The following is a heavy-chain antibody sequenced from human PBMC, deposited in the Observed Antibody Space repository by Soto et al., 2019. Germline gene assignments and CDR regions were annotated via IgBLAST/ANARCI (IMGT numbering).Heavy chain of an antibody. D-gene: IGHD3-10*01. J-gene: IGHJ5*02. CDR1: GGSISSYY. CDR3: ARGEVRGKWFDP. CDR2: IYYSGST. V-gene: IGHV4-59*01. Sequence: PSETLSLTCTVSGGSISSYYWSWIRQPPGKGLEWIGYIYYSGSTNYNPSLKSRVTISVDTSKNQFSLKVSSVTAADTAVYYCARGEVRGKWFDPWGQGTLVTVSS.